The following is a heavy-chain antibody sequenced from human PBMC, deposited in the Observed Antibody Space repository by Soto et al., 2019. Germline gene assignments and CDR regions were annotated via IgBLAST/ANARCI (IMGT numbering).Heavy chain of an antibody. CDR2: VSHDGNNQ. CDR3: ARDGATQMWRPWYFDL. CDR1: GFTFSNYA. V-gene: IGHV3-30-3*01. Sequence: QVQLVESGGGVVQPGRSLRLSCAVSGFTFSNYAMHWVRQAPGKGLEWVAIVSHDGNNQYYADSAKGRFTISRDNSGNTLYLQMNSLRTEDTAVFYCARDGATQMWRPWYFDLWGRGTLVTVSS. D-gene: IGHD2-21*01. J-gene: IGHJ2*01.